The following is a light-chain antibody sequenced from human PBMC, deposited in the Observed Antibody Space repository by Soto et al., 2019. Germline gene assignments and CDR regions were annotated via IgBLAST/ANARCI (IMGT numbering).Light chain of an antibody. CDR2: GAS. V-gene: IGKV1-27*01. J-gene: IGKJ2*01. CDR1: QGIGNY. CDR3: QKYNSAPWT. Sequence: DIQMTQSPSSLSAYVGDRVTITCRASQGIGNYLAWYQQKPGKVPKLLIYGASTLQSGVPSRFSGSGSGTDFTLTISSLQPEDFATYYCQKYNSAPWTFGQGTKLEIK.